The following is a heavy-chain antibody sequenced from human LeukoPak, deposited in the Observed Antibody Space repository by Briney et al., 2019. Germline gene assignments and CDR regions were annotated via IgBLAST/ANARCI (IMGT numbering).Heavy chain of an antibody. V-gene: IGHV3-74*01. J-gene: IGHJ4*02. CDR2: IDPDGSST. CDR3: AREDYSNYAPYFDY. Sequence: GGSLRLSCEASGFTFSQYWMHWVRQAPGKRLVWVSRIDPDGSSTNYADSVKGRFTISRDNAKNTLYLQLNSLRAEDTAVYYCAREDYSNYAPYFDYWGQGTLVTVSS. D-gene: IGHD4-4*01. CDR1: GFTFSQYW.